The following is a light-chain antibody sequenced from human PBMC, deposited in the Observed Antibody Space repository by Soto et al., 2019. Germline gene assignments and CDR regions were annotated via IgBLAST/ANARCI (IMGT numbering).Light chain of an antibody. V-gene: IGLV2-23*01. CDR3: CSFAVGADLV. CDR2: EGT. CDR1: SSNVGTYDL. Sequence: QSALTQPASVSASPGQSITISCTGTSSNVGTYDLVSWYQHHPDKAPKLIIYEGTKRPSGISSRFSGSKSGNTASLTISGLQAEDDADYYCCSFAVGADLVFGGGTKLTAL. J-gene: IGLJ2*01.